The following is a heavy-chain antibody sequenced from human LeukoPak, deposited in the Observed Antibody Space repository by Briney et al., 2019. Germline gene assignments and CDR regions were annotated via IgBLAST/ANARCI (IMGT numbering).Heavy chain of an antibody. Sequence: GRSLRLSCAASGFTFSSYGMHWVRQAPGKGLEWVAVISYVGSNKYYADSVKGRFTISRDNSKNTLYLQMNSLRAEDTAVYYCAKDRNDYVWGSYRLRSFDYWGQGTLVTVSS. CDR3: AKDRNDYVWGSYRLRSFDY. D-gene: IGHD3-16*02. CDR1: GFTFSSYG. V-gene: IGHV3-30*18. J-gene: IGHJ4*02. CDR2: ISYVGSNK.